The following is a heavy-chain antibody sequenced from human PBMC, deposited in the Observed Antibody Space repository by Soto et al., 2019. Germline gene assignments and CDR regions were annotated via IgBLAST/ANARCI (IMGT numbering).Heavy chain of an antibody. D-gene: IGHD2-15*01. Sequence: ASVNGSCKASGGTFSSYAISWVRQAPGQGLEWMGGIIPIFGTANYAQKFQGRVTITADESTSTAYMELSSLRSEDTAVYYCARAYCSGGSCYSVYYYGMDVWGQGTTVTVSS. CDR2: IIPIFGTA. CDR3: ARAYCSGGSCYSVYYYGMDV. V-gene: IGHV1-69*13. J-gene: IGHJ6*02. CDR1: GGTFSSYA.